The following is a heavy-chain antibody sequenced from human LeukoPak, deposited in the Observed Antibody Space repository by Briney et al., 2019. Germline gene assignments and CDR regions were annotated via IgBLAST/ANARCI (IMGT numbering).Heavy chain of an antibody. CDR2: IKSKTDGGTT. J-gene: IGHJ4*02. V-gene: IGHV3-15*01. D-gene: IGHD6-13*01. CDR1: GFTFSNAW. Sequence: GGSLRLSCAASGFTFSNAWMSWVRQAPAKGLEWVGRIKSKTDGGTTDYAAPVKGRFTISRDDSKNTLYLQMNSLKTEDTAVYYCTTDLIAAGEGYWGQGTLVTVSS. CDR3: TTDLIAAGEGY.